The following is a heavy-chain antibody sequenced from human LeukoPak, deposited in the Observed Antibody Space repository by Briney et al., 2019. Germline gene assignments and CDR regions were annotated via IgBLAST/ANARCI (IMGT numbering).Heavy chain of an antibody. Sequence: SQTLSLTCAISGDSVSSNSAAWNWIRQSPSRGLEWLVRTYYRSKWYNDYAVSVKSRITINPDTSKNQFSLQLNSVTPEDTAVYYCAREFSSSSGASYYFDYWGQGTLVTVSS. D-gene: IGHD6-6*01. CDR2: TYYRSKWYN. CDR1: GDSVSSNSAA. J-gene: IGHJ4*02. CDR3: AREFSSSSGASYYFDY. V-gene: IGHV6-1*01.